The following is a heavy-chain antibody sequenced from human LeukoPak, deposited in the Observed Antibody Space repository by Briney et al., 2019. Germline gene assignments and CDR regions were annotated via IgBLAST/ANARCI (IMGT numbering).Heavy chain of an antibody. V-gene: IGHV3-21*01. CDR1: GFTFSSYA. CDR3: ARDSTRSGWYHFDY. Sequence: GGSLRLSCAASGFTFSSYAMSWVRQAPGKGLEWVSSISSSSSYIYYADSVKGRFTISRDNAKNSLYLQMNSLRAEDTAVYYCARDSTRSGWYHFDYWGQGTLVTVSS. CDR2: ISSSSSYI. D-gene: IGHD6-19*01. J-gene: IGHJ4*02.